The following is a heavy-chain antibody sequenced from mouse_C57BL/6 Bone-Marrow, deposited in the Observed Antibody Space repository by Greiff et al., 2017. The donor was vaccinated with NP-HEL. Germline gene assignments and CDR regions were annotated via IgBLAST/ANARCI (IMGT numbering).Heavy chain of an antibody. CDR1: GFSFNTYA. V-gene: IGHV10-1*01. CDR3: VRQSYRSRAMDY. J-gene: IGHJ4*01. Sequence: GGVLVQPKGSLKLSCAASGFSFNTYAMNWVRQAPGKGLEWVARIRSKSNNYATYYADSVKDRFTISRDDSESMLYLQMNNLKTEDTAMYYCVRQSYRSRAMDYWGQGTSVTVSS. CDR2: IRSKSNNYAT. D-gene: IGHD2-12*01.